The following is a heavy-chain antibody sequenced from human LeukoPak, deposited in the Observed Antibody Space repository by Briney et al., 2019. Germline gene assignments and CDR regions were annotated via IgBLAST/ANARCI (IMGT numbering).Heavy chain of an antibody. CDR2: ISGSGAST. J-gene: IGHJ4*02. V-gene: IGHV3-23*01. Sequence: PGGSLRLSCAASGFIFSTYAVSWVRQAPGKGLEWVSTISGSGASTYYAASVKGRFTISRDNSKNTLYLQMNSLRAEDTAVYYCAKGGTNYGNLGYWGQGTLVTVSS. CDR1: GFIFSTYA. D-gene: IGHD3-10*01. CDR3: AKGGTNYGNLGY.